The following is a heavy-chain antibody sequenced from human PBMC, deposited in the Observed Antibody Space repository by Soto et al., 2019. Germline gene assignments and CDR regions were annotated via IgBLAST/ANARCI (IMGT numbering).Heavy chain of an antibody. V-gene: IGHV5-51*01. D-gene: IGHD2-21*02. Sequence: HGESLKISCKGPGHLFNNHWIGWVRQTPGKGLEWMGLIFTRDSETKTSPSFQGHVSFSVDNSINTVYLQWTSLKTTDTGIYFCARGSFDSGHGYELCGQGTQVTV. CDR1: GHLFNNHW. CDR2: IFTRDSET. CDR3: ARGSFDSGHGYEL. J-gene: IGHJ4*02.